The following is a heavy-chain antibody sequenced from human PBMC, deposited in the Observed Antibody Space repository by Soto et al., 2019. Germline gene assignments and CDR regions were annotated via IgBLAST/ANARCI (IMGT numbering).Heavy chain of an antibody. Sequence: QVQLVQSGAEVKKPGSSVKVSCKASGGTFSSYAISWVRQAPGQGLEWMGGIIPIFGTANYAQKFQGRVTMTADNSTSTAYMELSSLRSEDTAVYYCARVDGSGSYYYYGMDVWGQGTTVTVSS. CDR3: ARVDGSGSYYYYGMDV. V-gene: IGHV1-69*06. D-gene: IGHD3-10*01. J-gene: IGHJ6*02. CDR2: IIPIFGTA. CDR1: GGTFSSYA.